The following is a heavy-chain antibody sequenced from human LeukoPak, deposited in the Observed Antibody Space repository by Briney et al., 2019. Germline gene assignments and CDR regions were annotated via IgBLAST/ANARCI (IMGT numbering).Heavy chain of an antibody. J-gene: IGHJ3*02. Sequence: SETLSLTCTVSGGSISSYYWSWIRQPPGKGLEWIGYIYYSGSTNYSPSLKSRVAISVDTSKNQFSLKLSSVTAADTAVYYCARWTLISKSCYDAFDIWGQGTMVTVSS. CDR1: GGSISSYY. CDR3: ARWTLISKSCYDAFDI. V-gene: IGHV4-59*12. D-gene: IGHD3/OR15-3a*01. CDR2: IYYSGST.